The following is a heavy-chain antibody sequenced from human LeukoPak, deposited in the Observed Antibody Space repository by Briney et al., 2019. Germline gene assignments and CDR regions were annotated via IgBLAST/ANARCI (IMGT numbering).Heavy chain of an antibody. Sequence: PGGSLRLSCAASGFTFSSYGMHWVRQAPGKGLEWVAVIWYDGSNKYYADSVKGRFTISRDNSKNTLYLQMNSLRAEDTAVYYCARGITGTTPRPMDGMDVWGQGTTVTVSS. D-gene: IGHD1-7*01. CDR1: GFTFSSYG. V-gene: IGHV3-33*01. CDR2: IWYDGSNK. J-gene: IGHJ6*02. CDR3: ARGITGTTPRPMDGMDV.